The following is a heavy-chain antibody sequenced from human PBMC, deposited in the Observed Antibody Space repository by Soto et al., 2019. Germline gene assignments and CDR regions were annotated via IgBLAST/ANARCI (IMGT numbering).Heavy chain of an antibody. Sequence: SAKASRTPAVYPVISYGIKRVRPAPIKVPEWMGWISAYNGNTNYAQKLQGRVTMTTDTSTSTAYMEQRSLRSDDTAVYYCARGQGELLLFGEPEYFQHWGQGNLVTVTA. CDR3: ARGQGELLLFGEPEYFQH. D-gene: IGHD3-10*01. CDR2: ISAYNGNT. J-gene: IGHJ1*01. V-gene: IGHV1-18*04. CDR1: VYPVISYG.